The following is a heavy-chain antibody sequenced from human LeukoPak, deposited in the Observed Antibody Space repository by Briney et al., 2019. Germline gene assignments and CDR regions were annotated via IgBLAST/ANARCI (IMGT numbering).Heavy chain of an antibody. CDR2: INHSGST. J-gene: IGHJ4*02. CDR3: ARGRGSYGN. D-gene: IGHD1-26*01. Sequence: PSETLSLTCAVYGGSFSGYYWSWIRQPPGQGLEWIGEINHSGSTNYNPSLKSRVTISVDTPKNQFSLKLSSVTAADTAVYYCARGRGSYGNWGQGTLVTVSS. CDR1: GGSFSGYY. V-gene: IGHV4-34*01.